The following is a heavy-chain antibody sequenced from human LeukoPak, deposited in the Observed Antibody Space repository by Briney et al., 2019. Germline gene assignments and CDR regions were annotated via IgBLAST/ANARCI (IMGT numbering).Heavy chain of an antibody. CDR3: ARVGIAARTLYNWFDP. D-gene: IGHD6-6*01. Sequence: GGSLRLSCAASGFTVSNNYMRWVRQAPGKGLEWVSLIYSGGSTYYADSVKGRFIISRDNSKNTLYLQMKSLRAEDTAVYYCARVGIAARTLYNWFDPWGQGTLVTVSS. CDR1: GFTVSNNY. J-gene: IGHJ5*02. V-gene: IGHV3-66*01. CDR2: IYSGGST.